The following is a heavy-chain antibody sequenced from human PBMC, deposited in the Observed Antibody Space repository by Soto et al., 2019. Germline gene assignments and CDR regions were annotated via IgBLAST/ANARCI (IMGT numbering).Heavy chain of an antibody. CDR3: ARGAFIAVAGTSLDY. CDR2: IIPIFGTA. D-gene: IGHD6-19*01. CDR1: GGTFSSYA. V-gene: IGHV1-69*13. Sequence: SVKVSCKASGGTFSSYAISWVRKAPGQGLEWMGGIIPIFGTANYAQKFQGRVTITADESTSTAYMELSSLRSEDTAVYYCARGAFIAVAGTSLDYWGQGTLVTVSS. J-gene: IGHJ4*02.